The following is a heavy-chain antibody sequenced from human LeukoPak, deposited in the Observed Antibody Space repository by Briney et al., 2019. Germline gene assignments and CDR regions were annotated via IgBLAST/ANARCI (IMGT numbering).Heavy chain of an antibody. J-gene: IGHJ6*02. CDR3: ARDWHFWSGSGV. V-gene: IGHV1-69*04. Sequence: ASVKVSCKASGGTFSSYTISWVRQAPGQGLEWMGRIIPILGIANYAQKFQGRVTITADKSTSTAYMELSSLRSGDTAVYYCARDWHFWSGSGVWGQGTTVTVSS. CDR2: IIPILGIA. CDR1: GGTFSSYT. D-gene: IGHD3-3*02.